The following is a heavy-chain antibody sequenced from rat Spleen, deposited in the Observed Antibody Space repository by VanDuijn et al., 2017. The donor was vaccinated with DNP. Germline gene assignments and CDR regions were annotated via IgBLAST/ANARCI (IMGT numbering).Heavy chain of an antibody. CDR1: GFSLTTQN. D-gene: IGHD1-2*01. CDR2: IWTGGST. J-gene: IGHJ3*01. CDR3: ARDREFITIAD. V-gene: IGHV2-30*01. Sequence: QVQLRESGPGLVQPSQTLSLTCTVSGFSLTTQNVHWVRQPPGKGLEWMGVIWTGGSTEYNSALKSRLSISRDTSKSQVFLKMNSMQTEDTATYYCARDREFITIADWGQGTLVTVSS.